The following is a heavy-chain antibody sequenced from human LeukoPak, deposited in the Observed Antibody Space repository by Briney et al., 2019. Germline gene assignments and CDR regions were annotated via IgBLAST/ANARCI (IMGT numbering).Heavy chain of an antibody. Sequence: GGSLRLSCAASGFTFSSYAMSWVRQAPGKGLEWVSAISGSGGSTYYADSVKGRFTISRDNSKNTLYLQMNSLRAEDAAVYYCARDDRYSSSHDYWGQGTLVTVSS. CDR1: GFTFSSYA. V-gene: IGHV3-23*01. CDR3: ARDDRYSSSHDY. D-gene: IGHD6-13*01. J-gene: IGHJ4*02. CDR2: ISGSGGST.